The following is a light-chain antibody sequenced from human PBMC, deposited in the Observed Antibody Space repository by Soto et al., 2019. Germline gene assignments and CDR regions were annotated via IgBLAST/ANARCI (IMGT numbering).Light chain of an antibody. Sequence: EIVLTQSPATLSLSPGDRATLSCGASQSVSSSYWAWFQQKPGLAPRLLIYGALSRATGIPDRFSGSGSGTDFTLTLSRLEPEDFAMYYCQQYGSSPWTFGQGTKVEIK. CDR3: QQYGSSPWT. J-gene: IGKJ1*01. V-gene: IGKV3D-20*01. CDR2: GAL. CDR1: QSVSSSY.